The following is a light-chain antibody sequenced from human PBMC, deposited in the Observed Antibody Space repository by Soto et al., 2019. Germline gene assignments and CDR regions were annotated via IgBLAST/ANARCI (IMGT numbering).Light chain of an antibody. CDR2: AAS. CDR3: QQSYSTLLT. Sequence: DIQMTQSPSSLSVSVGDRVTISCRASQSVSSYLDWYQQKPGQAPKLLIYAASSLQTGVPSRFSGSGSGTDFTLTISSLQPEDFATYYCQQSYSTLLTFGPGTKVDIK. J-gene: IGKJ3*01. CDR1: QSVSSY. V-gene: IGKV1-39*01.